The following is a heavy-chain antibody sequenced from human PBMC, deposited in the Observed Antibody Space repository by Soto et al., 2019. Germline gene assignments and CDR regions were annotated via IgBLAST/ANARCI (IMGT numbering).Heavy chain of an antibody. J-gene: IGHJ4*02. D-gene: IGHD2-15*01. Sequence: GGSLRLSCAASGFSFSTFDMNWVRQAPGKGLEWVAVISYDGTKTYYADSVRGRFTVSRDNSKSTVYLHMNGLTAEDTAVYYCATDVSLGGGYLDYWGQGALVTVSS. CDR1: GFSFSTFD. V-gene: IGHV3-33*05. CDR3: ATDVSLGGGYLDY. CDR2: ISYDGTKT.